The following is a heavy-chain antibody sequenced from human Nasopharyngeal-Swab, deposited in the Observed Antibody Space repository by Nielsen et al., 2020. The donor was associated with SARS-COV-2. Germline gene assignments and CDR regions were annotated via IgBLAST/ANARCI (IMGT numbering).Heavy chain of an antibody. CDR1: GGSFSGYY. J-gene: IGHJ6*03. Sequence: SETLSLTCAAYGGSFSGYYWTWIRQSPEKGLEWIGEINHGGGPAYNPSLQSRATILVDMSKNQFSLSLNSVTAADTAVYYCARGLLYDLGFYYYMDVWGKGTTVTVSS. V-gene: IGHV4-34*01. D-gene: IGHD2-15*01. CDR3: ARGLLYDLGFYYYMDV. CDR2: INHGGGP.